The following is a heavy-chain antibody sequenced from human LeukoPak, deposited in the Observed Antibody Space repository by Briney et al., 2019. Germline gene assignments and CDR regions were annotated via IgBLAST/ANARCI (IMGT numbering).Heavy chain of an antibody. J-gene: IGHJ4*02. Sequence: SETLSLTCTVSGGSISSYYWSWIRQPPGKGLEWIGYIYYSGSTNYNPSLKSRVTISVDTSKNQFSLKLSSVTAVDTAVYYCARPSDGDYVQFDYWGQGTLVTVSS. V-gene: IGHV4-59*01. CDR2: IYYSGST. CDR3: ARPSDGDYVQFDY. CDR1: GGSISSYY. D-gene: IGHD4-17*01.